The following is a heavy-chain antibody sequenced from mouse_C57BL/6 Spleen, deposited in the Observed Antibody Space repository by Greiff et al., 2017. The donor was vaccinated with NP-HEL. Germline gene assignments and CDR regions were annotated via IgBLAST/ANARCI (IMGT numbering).Heavy chain of an antibody. CDR3: ARSPGTSAMDY. V-gene: IGHV1-82*01. D-gene: IGHD3-3*01. CDR2: IYPGDGDT. Sequence: QVQLQQSGPELVKPGASVKISCKASGYAFSSSWMNWVKQRPGKGLEWIGRIYPGDGDTNYNGKFKGKATLTADKSSSTAYMQLSSLTSEDSAVYFCARSPGTSAMDYWGQGTSVTVSS. CDR1: GYAFSSSW. J-gene: IGHJ4*01.